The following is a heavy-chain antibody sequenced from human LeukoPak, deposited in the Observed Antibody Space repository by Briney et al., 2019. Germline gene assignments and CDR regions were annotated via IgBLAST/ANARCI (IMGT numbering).Heavy chain of an antibody. D-gene: IGHD2-2*02. CDR3: ARGRWTGYCTSASCYSGLDP. Sequence: ASVKVSCKASGYTFTNYDINWVRQATGQGLEWMGWMNPNSGNTGYAQKFQDRVTMTRSTSISTAYMELSSLRSEDTAVYYCARGRWTGYCTSASCYSGLDPWGQRTLVTVSS. CDR1: GYTFTNYD. V-gene: IGHV1-8*01. J-gene: IGHJ5*02. CDR2: MNPNSGNT.